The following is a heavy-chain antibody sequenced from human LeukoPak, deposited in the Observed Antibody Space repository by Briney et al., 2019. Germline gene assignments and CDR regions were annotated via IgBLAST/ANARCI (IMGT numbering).Heavy chain of an antibody. J-gene: IGHJ4*02. CDR3: AKGSHYYDGGYFDY. CDR1: GFTFSNYA. Sequence: GGSLRLSCAASGFTFSNYAMSWVRQAPGKGLEWVSTISGSGGSTYYADSVKGRFTISRDNSKSTLYLQVNSLRAKDTAVYYCAKGSHYYDGGYFDYWGQGTLVTVSS. D-gene: IGHD3-22*01. CDR2: ISGSGGST. V-gene: IGHV3-23*01.